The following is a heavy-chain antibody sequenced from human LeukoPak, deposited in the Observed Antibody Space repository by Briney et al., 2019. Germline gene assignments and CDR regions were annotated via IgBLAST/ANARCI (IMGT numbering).Heavy chain of an antibody. J-gene: IGHJ4*02. CDR2: IKEDESES. D-gene: IGHD6-19*01. CDR1: GFTFNTYW. V-gene: IGHV3-7*03. CDR3: ARERGWLTSDY. Sequence: GGSLILSCAAPGFTFNTYWMGWVRQAPGKGLEWLGNIKEDESESYYVDFLKGRITISRDNAKNSLSLQMNSRIVEDTAVYYCARERGWLTSDYWGQGNLVTVSS.